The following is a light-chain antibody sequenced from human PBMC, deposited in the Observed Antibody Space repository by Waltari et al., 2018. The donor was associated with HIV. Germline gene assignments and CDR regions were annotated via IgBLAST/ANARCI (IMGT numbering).Light chain of an antibody. CDR1: SPNIGAGYD. Sequence: QSVLTQPPSVSGAPGQRVTIACTGSSPNIGAGYDVHWYHNLPGTAPKLLIYGNSNRPSGVPDRFSGSKSGTSASLAITGLQAEDEADYYCQSYDSSLSGGDVVFGGGTKLTVL. V-gene: IGLV1-40*01. J-gene: IGLJ2*01. CDR3: QSYDSSLSGGDVV. CDR2: GNS.